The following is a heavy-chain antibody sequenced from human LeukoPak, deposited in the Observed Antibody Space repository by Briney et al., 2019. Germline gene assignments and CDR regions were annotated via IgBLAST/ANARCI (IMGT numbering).Heavy chain of an antibody. CDR1: GGSISSYY. CDR2: FYISGST. D-gene: IGHD5-18*01. J-gene: IGHJ4*02. V-gene: IGHV4-4*07. CDR3: ARGFYSDDN. Sequence: SETLSLTCTVSGGSISSYYWSWIRQPAGRGLEWIGRFYISGSTNYNPSLKSRVTMSIDTSKNQFSLNLISVTAADTAIYYCARGFYSDDNWGQGTLVTVSS.